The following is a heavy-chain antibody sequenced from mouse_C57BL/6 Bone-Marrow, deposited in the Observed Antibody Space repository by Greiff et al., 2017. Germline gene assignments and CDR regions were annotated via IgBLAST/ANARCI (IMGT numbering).Heavy chain of an antibody. CDR1: GYTFTSYG. V-gene: IGHV1-81*01. CDR2: IYPRSGNT. J-gene: IGHJ4*01. CDR3: ARDIYYYTVYAMDY. Sequence: VKLMESGAELARPGASVKLSCKASGYTFTSYGISWVKQRTGQGLEWIGEIYPRSGNTYYNEKFKGQATLTADKSSSPAYMDLRSLTSDDSAVYVCARDIYYYTVYAMDYWGQGTSVTVSS. D-gene: IGHD1-1*01.